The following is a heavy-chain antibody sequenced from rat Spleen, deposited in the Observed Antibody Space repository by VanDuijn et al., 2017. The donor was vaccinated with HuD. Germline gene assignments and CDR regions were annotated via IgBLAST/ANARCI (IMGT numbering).Heavy chain of an antibody. CDR1: GFSLTSYH. D-gene: IGHD1-10*01. Sequence: QVQLKESGPGLVQPSQTLSLTCTVSGFSLTSYHVHWVRQPPGKGLEWMGVMWSDRDKSYNSALKSRLSSSRDNSKSQVFLKMNSLQTEDTATDYCARGEQLRDYWGQGVMVTFSS. V-gene: IGHV2-32*01. J-gene: IGHJ2*01. CDR3: ARGEQLRDY. CDR2: MWSDRDK.